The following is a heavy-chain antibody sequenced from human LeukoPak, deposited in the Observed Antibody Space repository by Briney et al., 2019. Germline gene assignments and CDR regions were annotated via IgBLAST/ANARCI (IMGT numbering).Heavy chain of an antibody. Sequence: SVKVSCKASGGTFSSYAISWVRQAPGQGLEWMGRIIPILGIANYAQKFQGRVTMTTDTSTSTAYMELRSLRSDDTAVYYCAGGYGGNPLGPWGQGTLVTVSS. D-gene: IGHD4-23*01. V-gene: IGHV1-69*04. J-gene: IGHJ5*02. CDR1: GGTFSSYA. CDR3: AGGYGGNPLGP. CDR2: IIPILGIA.